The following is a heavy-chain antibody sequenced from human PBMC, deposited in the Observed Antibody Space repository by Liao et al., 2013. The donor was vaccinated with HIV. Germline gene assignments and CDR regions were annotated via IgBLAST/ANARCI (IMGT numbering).Heavy chain of an antibody. CDR1: GGSLSGYQ. Sequence: QVQLQQWGAGLLKPSETLSLTCAVYGGSLSGYQWTWIRQSPGKGLEWIGEITDSGGGKYNPALKSRVTMSVDTSKKQFALKVRSATAADTAVYYCARETYHYWGTHFDYWGQGTLVTVSS. CDR3: ARETYHYWGTHFDY. D-gene: IGHD3-16*01. CDR2: ITDSGGG. J-gene: IGHJ4*02. V-gene: IGHV4-34*01.